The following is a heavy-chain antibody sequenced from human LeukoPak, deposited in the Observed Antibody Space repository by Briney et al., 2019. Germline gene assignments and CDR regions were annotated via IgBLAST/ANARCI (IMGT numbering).Heavy chain of an antibody. CDR3: AKDRSPYSSSWEYFQH. D-gene: IGHD6-13*01. V-gene: IGHV3-7*03. CDR2: INEDGSKK. J-gene: IGHJ1*01. Sequence: GGSLRLSCAASGFTFSSYWMSWVRQAPGKGLEWVANINEDGSKKYYVDSVKGQLSISRDNAKKSLYLQMDSLRAEDTALYYCAKDRSPYSSSWEYFQHWGQGTLVTVSS. CDR1: GFTFSSYW.